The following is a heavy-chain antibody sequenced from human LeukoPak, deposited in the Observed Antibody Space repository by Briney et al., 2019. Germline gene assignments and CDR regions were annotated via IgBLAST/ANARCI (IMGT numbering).Heavy chain of an antibody. J-gene: IGHJ1*01. CDR3: ARDSSEFRNLIPH. Sequence: GASVKVSCKASVGTFSRYAISWVRQSPGQGLEWMGGIIPIFGTANYAQKFQGRVTITADESTSTAYMELSSLRSEDTAVYYCARDSSEFRNLIPHWGQGTLVTVSS. CDR1: VGTFSRYA. D-gene: IGHD1-14*01. CDR2: IIPIFGTA. V-gene: IGHV1-69*13.